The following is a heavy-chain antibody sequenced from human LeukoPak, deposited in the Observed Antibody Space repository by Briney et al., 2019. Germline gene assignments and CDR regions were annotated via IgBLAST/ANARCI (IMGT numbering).Heavy chain of an antibody. CDR1: GFTFSSFG. Sequence: TGGSLRLSCAASGFTFSSFGMHWVRQAPGEGLEWVAYIGYTGTDTYYADSVKGRLTISRDNSKNTVHLQVNSLRAADTALYSCARDLTERKYYIAYWGQGTLVTVSS. D-gene: IGHD2-8*02. CDR2: IGYTGTDT. V-gene: IGHV3-30*02. J-gene: IGHJ4*02. CDR3: ARDLTERKYYIAY.